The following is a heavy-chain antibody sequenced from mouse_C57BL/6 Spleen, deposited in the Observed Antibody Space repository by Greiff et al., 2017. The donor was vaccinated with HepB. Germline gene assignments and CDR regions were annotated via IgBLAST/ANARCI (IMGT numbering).Heavy chain of an antibody. D-gene: IGHD2-2*01. Sequence: EVMLVESGGGLVKPGGSLKLSCAASGFTFSSYTMSWVRQTPEKRLEWVATISGGGGNTYYPDNAKNTLYLQMSSLRSEDTALYYCARHDEGGYDYYAMDYWGQGTSVTVSS. CDR2: ISGGGGNT. CDR1: GFTFSSYT. J-gene: IGHJ4*01. V-gene: IGHV5-9*01. CDR3: ARHDEGGYDYYAMDY.